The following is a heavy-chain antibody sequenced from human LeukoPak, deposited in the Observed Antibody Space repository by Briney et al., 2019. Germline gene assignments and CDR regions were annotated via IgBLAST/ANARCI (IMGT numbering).Heavy chain of an antibody. CDR1: GFPVSSNY. V-gene: IGHV3-66*02. D-gene: IGHD6-19*01. Sequence: PGGSMSLSCAASGFPVSSNYMGWVRQAPGKGLDWVSVIYSGGTAYYADSVKGRFTISRDSSKNILHLQMDSLTVDDTALYYCARGSSLAAVARGFDYWGQGTLVTVSS. CDR2: IYSGGTA. J-gene: IGHJ4*02. CDR3: ARGSSLAAVARGFDY.